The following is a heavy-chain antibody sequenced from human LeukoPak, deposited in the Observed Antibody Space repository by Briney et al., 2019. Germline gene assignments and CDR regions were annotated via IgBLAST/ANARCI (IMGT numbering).Heavy chain of an antibody. CDR1: GYTFTNYG. Sequence: GRSLRLSWAASGYTFTNYGVHWVRQGPGKGLEWVAGIGSEGSNKDYSDSVKGRFTISRHISTKTLYLQMNSLRADDTGVYYGARDLTSWTPGIFGGQGTLVIVSS. D-gene: IGHD2-2*01. J-gene: IGHJ4*02. CDR3: ARDLTSWTPGIF. CDR2: IGSEGSNK. V-gene: IGHV3-33*01.